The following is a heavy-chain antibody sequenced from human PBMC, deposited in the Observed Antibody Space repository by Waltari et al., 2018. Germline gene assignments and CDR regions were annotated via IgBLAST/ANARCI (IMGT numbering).Heavy chain of an antibody. Sequence: QVKLQESGPGLVKPSQTLSLTCTLSGGPVNSGSYYWYWIRQPAGQGLEWIGLIYTSGNAHHNPSFRSRVSMSLDTSKNQFSPELASVDAADTAVYYCAREFGSLAAAFDYWGQGTLVTVSS. D-gene: IGHD6-13*01. CDR3: AREFGSLAAAFDY. V-gene: IGHV4-61*02. J-gene: IGHJ4*02. CDR2: IYTSGNA. CDR1: GGPVNSGSYY.